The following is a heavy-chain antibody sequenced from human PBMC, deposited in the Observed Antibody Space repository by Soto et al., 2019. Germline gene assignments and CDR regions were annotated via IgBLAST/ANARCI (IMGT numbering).Heavy chain of an antibody. CDR3: ARVVGLRNWFDP. V-gene: IGHV4-30-2*01. CDR1: GGSISSGGYS. D-gene: IGHD1-26*01. CDR2: IYHSGST. Sequence: PSETLSLTCAVSGGSISSGGYSWSWIWQPPGKGLEWIGYIYHSGSTYYNPSLKSRVTISVDRSKNQFSLKLSSVTAADTAVYYCARVVGLRNWFDPWGQGTLVTVSS. J-gene: IGHJ5*02.